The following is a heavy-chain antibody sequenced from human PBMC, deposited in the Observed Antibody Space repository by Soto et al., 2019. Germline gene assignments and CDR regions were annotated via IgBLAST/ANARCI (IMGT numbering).Heavy chain of an antibody. CDR1: GGSISSSSYY. J-gene: IGHJ4*02. CDR3: ARRARYSSSSYYFDY. V-gene: IGHV4-39*01. CDR2: IYYSGST. D-gene: IGHD6-6*01. Sequence: PSETLSLTCTVSGGSISSSSYYWGWIRQPPGKGLEWIGSIYYSGSTYYNPSLKSRVTISVDTSKNQFSLKLSSVTAADTAVYYCARRARYSSSSYYFDYWGQGTLVTVSS.